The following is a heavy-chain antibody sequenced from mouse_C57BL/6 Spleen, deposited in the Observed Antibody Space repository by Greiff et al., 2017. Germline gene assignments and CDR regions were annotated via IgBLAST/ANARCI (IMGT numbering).Heavy chain of an antibody. CDR2: ISDGGSYT. CDR3: AREGYYYYGSSYYFDY. CDR1: GFTFSSYA. J-gene: IGHJ2*01. Sequence: EVQGVESGGGLVKPGGSLKLSCAASGFTFSSYALSWVRQTPEKRLEWVATISDGGSYTYYPDNVKGRFTISRDNAKNNLYLQMSHLKSEDTAMYYCAREGYYYYGSSYYFDYWGQGTTLTVSS. V-gene: IGHV5-4*01. D-gene: IGHD1-1*01.